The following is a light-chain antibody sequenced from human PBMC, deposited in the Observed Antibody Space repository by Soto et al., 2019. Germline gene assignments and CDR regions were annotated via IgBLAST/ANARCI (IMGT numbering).Light chain of an antibody. CDR1: SSDVGGYNY. Sequence: QSALTQPRSASGSPGQSITISCTGTSSDVGGYNYVSWYQQHPAKAPKLIIFDVSKRPSGVPNRFSGSKSSNTASLTISGLRDEDEADYYCCSYVGRNTYVFGTGTKLTVL. V-gene: IGLV2-11*01. CDR3: CSYVGRNTYV. J-gene: IGLJ1*01. CDR2: DVS.